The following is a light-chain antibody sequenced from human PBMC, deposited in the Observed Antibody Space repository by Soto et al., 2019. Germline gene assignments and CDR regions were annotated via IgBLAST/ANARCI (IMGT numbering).Light chain of an antibody. CDR3: QHGGA. J-gene: IGKJ3*01. Sequence: EILLTQSQATLSLSAGERATLSCRAGQTISNYLAWYQQKPGQAPRLLIYDASNRATDIPARFSGSRSGTDFTLTISSLAPDEYAVYSCQHGGAFGPANNV. V-gene: IGKV3-11*01. CDR1: QTISNY. CDR2: DAS.